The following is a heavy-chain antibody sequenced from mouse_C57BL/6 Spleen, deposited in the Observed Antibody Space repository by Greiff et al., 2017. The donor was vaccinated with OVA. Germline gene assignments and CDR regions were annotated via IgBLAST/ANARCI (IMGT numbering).Heavy chain of an antibody. Sequence: EVKLMESGGDLVKPGGSLKLSCAASGFTFSSYGMSWVRQTPDKRLEWVATISSGGSYTYYPDSVKGRFTISRDNAKNTLYLQMSSLKSEDTAMYYCARHVNGYYGYLDYWGQGTTLTVSS. V-gene: IGHV5-6*01. CDR2: ISSGGSYT. CDR1: GFTFSSYG. D-gene: IGHD2-3*01. J-gene: IGHJ2*01. CDR3: ARHVNGYYGYLDY.